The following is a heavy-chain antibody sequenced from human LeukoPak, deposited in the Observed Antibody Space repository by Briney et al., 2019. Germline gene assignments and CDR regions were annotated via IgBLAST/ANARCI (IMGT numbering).Heavy chain of an antibody. CDR3: ARVMGGSGWYYFDY. V-gene: IGHV4-39*07. CDR1: GGSISSSSYY. J-gene: IGHJ4*02. CDR2: IYYSGST. D-gene: IGHD6-19*01. Sequence: SETLSLTCTVSGGSISSSSYYWGWIRQPPGKGLEWIGSIYYSGSTYYNPSLKSRVTISVDTSKNQFSLKLSSVTAADTAVYYCARVMGGSGWYYFDYWGQGTLVTVSS.